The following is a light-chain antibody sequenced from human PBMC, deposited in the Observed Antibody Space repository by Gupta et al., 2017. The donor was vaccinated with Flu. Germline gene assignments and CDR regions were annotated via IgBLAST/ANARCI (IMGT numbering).Light chain of an antibody. J-gene: IGLJ3*02. Sequence: MLTQPRSVSESPGKTVIIACSRTSGSIANNYVQWYQQRPGSSPTTLIKEDNQRPSGLPDRFSGSIDSSSNSASLTITGRKTEDEAGNSWQSYDGYNFWVVGAGTKLSVL. V-gene: IGLV6-57*01. CDR1: SGSIANNY. CDR2: EDN. CDR3: QSYDGYNFWV.